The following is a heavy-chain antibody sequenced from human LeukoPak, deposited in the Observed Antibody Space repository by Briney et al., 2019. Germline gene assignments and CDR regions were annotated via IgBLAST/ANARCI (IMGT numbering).Heavy chain of an antibody. Sequence: SETLSLTCAVYGGSFSGYYWSWIRQPPGKGLEWIGEINHSGSTNYNPSLKSRVTISVDTSKNQFSLKLSSVTAADTAVYYCARDVVVVPAAKGYSDYWGQGTLVTVSS. CDR1: GGSFSGYY. CDR3: ARDVVVVPAAKGYSDY. J-gene: IGHJ4*02. CDR2: INHSGST. V-gene: IGHV4-34*01. D-gene: IGHD2-2*01.